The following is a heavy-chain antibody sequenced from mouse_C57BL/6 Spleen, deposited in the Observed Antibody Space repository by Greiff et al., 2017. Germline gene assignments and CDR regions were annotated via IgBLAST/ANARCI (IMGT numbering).Heavy chain of an antibody. CDR2: IDPSDSYT. CDR1: GYTFTSYW. CDR3: ARSGIYDGYYVFAY. J-gene: IGHJ3*01. Sequence: VQLQQPGAELVRPGTSVKLSCKASGYTFTSYWMHWVKQRPGQGLEWIGVIDPSDSYTNYNQKLKGKATWTVDTSSSTAYMQLSSLTSEDSAVYYCARSGIYDGYYVFAYWGQGTLVTVSA. V-gene: IGHV1-59*01. D-gene: IGHD2-3*01.